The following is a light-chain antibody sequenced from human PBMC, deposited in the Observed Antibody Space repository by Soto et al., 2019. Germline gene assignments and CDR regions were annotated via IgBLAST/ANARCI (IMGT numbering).Light chain of an antibody. V-gene: IGKV3-20*01. CDR1: QSVSSSY. J-gene: IGKJ1*01. CDR2: GAS. Sequence: EIVLTQSPGTLSLSPGERATLSCRASQSVSSSYLAWYQQKPGQAPRLLIYGASSRATGIPDRFSGSGSGTDFTLTISRLEPEDFAVHYCQQYGSSPLWTFGQGTMVDIK. CDR3: QQYGSSPLWT.